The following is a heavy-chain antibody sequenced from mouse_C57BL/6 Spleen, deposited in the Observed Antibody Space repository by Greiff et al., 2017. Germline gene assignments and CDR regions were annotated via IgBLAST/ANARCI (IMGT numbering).Heavy chain of an antibody. CDR2: ISSGSSTI. CDR3: ARPYDYDWFAY. V-gene: IGHV5-17*01. J-gene: IGHJ3*01. Sequence: EVQLVESGGGLVKPGGSLKLSCAASGFTFRDYGMHWVRQAPEKGLEWVAYISSGSSTIYYADTVKGRFTISRDNAKNTLFLQMTSLRSEDTAMYYCARPYDYDWFAYWGQGTLVTVSA. D-gene: IGHD2-4*01. CDR1: GFTFRDYG.